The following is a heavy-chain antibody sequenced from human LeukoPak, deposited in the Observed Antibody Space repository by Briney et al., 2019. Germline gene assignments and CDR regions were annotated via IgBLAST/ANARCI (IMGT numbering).Heavy chain of an antibody. Sequence: SETLSLTCTVSGVSISSYYWSWIRQPPGKGLEWIGYIYYSGSTNYNPSLKSRVTISVDTSKNQFTLKLSSVTAADTAVYYCARGWYSYGYWGQGTLVTVSS. CDR2: IYYSGST. D-gene: IGHD5-18*01. V-gene: IGHV4-59*01. J-gene: IGHJ4*02. CDR1: GVSISSYY. CDR3: ARGWYSYGY.